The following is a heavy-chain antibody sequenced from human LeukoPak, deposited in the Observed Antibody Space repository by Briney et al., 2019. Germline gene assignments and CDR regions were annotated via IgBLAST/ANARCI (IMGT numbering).Heavy chain of an antibody. V-gene: IGHV1-2*02. Sequence: ASVKVSCKASGYTFTVYFMHWVRQAPGQGLEWMGWINPNSGGTNYAQKFQGRVTMTRDTSKNQFSLKLSSVTAADTAVYYCARVGYYDFRFDPWGRGTLVTVSS. J-gene: IGHJ5*02. CDR2: INPNSGGT. CDR1: GYTFTVYF. CDR3: ARVGYYDFRFDP. D-gene: IGHD3-3*01.